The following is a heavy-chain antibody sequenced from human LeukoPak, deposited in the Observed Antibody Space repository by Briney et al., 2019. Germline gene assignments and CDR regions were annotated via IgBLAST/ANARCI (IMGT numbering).Heavy chain of an antibody. V-gene: IGHV5-51*01. CDR1: GYSFTSYW. CDR2: IYPGDSDT. J-gene: IGHJ4*02. CDR3: ARQPTIIGSFYYFDY. Sequence: GESLKISCKGSGYSFTSYWIGWVRQMPGKGLEWMGIIYPGDSDTRYSPSFQGQVTISADKSISTAYLQWSSLKASDTAMYHCARQPTIIGSFYYFDYWGQGTLVTVSS. D-gene: IGHD1-26*01.